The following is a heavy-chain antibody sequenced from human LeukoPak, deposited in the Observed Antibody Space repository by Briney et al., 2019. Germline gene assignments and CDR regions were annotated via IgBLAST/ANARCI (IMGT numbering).Heavy chain of an antibody. CDR1: GGSFSGYY. D-gene: IGHD6-13*01. V-gene: IGHV4-59*01. Sequence: SSETLSLTCAVYGGSFSGYYWSWIRQPPGKGLEWIGYIYYSGSTNYNPSLKSRVTISVDTSKNQFSLKLSSVTAADTAVYYCAREGYSSSWYLGRYDAFDIWGQGTMVTVSS. CDR2: IYYSGST. CDR3: AREGYSSSWYLGRYDAFDI. J-gene: IGHJ3*02.